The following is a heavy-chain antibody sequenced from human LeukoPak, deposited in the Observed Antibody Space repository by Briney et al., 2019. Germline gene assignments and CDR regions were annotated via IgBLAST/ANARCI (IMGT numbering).Heavy chain of an antibody. CDR2: ISRSGDTL. V-gene: IGHV3-11*01. D-gene: IGHD3-9*01. CDR3: AREVVIFPDYYYYGMDV. Sequence: GGSLRLSCTASGFPFRDYYMTWIRQAPGKGLEWISYISRSGDTLYYADSVEGRFTISRDNAKSSLFLQMNSLRADDTAVYYCAREVVIFPDYYYYGMDVWGQGTTVTVSS. J-gene: IGHJ6*02. CDR1: GFPFRDYY.